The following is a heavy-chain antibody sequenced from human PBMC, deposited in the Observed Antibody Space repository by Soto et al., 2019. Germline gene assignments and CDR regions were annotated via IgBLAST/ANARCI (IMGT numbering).Heavy chain of an antibody. V-gene: IGHV1-46*01. CDR1: GFSFSDYF. CDR2: INPSGDSR. D-gene: IGHD4-17*01. Sequence: ASVKVSCKASGFSFSDYFMHWVRQAPGQGLEWMGIINPSGDSRNYAQKFQGRVTITRDTSTSTVYMDLSSLRYEDTAVYYCARDSSGSTVTRLDYWGQGTLVTVSS. J-gene: IGHJ4*02. CDR3: ARDSSGSTVTRLDY.